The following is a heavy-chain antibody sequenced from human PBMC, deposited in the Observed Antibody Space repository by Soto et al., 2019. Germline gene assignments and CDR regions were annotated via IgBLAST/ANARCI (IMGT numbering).Heavy chain of an antibody. CDR2: ISYCGSNK. V-gene: IGHV3-30-3*01. D-gene: IGHD6-19*01. Sequence: YLRHSCAAFGFTFSRYAIHWGRQAPCKGLEWVAVISYCGSNKYYAESVKGRFTISIDNSKNTLYLQMNSLRAEDTAVYYCARDHSRGWLRDCEYWGKRTMFNVST. CDR3: ARDHSRGWLRDCEY. J-gene: IGHJ4*02. CDR1: GFTFSRYA.